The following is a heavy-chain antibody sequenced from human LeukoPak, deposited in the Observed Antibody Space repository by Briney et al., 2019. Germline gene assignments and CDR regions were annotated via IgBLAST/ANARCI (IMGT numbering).Heavy chain of an antibody. CDR3: ARDEISNPYYDFWSGYSLV. CDR1: GFTFSSYS. D-gene: IGHD3-3*01. V-gene: IGHV3-21*01. Sequence: GGSLRLSCAASGFTFSSYSMNWVRQAPGKGLEWVSSISSSSSYIYYADSVKGRFTISRDNSKNTLYLQMNSLRAEDTAVYYCARDEISNPYYDFWSGYSLVWGQGTTVTVSS. J-gene: IGHJ6*02. CDR2: ISSSSSYI.